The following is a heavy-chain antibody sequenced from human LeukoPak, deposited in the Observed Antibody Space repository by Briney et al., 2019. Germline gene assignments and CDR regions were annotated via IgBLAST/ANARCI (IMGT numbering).Heavy chain of an antibody. D-gene: IGHD3-22*01. CDR1: GFTFSSYA. V-gene: IGHV3-23*01. J-gene: IGHJ4*02. Sequence: GGSLRLSCAASGFTFSSYAMSWVRQAPGKGLEWVSAISGSGGSTYYADSVKGRFTVSRDNSKNTLYLQMNSLRAEDTAVYYCATTFIYDSSGYYYWGQGTLVTVSS. CDR3: ATTFIYDSSGYYY. CDR2: ISGSGGST.